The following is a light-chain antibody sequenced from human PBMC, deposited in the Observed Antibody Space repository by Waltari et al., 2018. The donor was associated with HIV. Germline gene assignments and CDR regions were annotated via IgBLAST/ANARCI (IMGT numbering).Light chain of an antibody. V-gene: IGKV3-20*01. Sequence: EIVLTQSPGTLSLSPGERATLSCRASQSVSSSYLAWYQQKPGQAPRFSGSGSGTDFTLTISRLEPEDFAVYYCQQYGSSPETFGQGTKVEIK. J-gene: IGKJ1*01. CDR1: QSVSSSY. CDR3: QQYGSSPET.